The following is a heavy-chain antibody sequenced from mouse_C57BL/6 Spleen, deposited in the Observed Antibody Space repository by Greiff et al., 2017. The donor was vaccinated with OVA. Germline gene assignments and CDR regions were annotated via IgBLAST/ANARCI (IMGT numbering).Heavy chain of an antibody. CDR1: GFSLTSYG. D-gene: IGHD3-1*01. Sequence: QVQLQQSGPGLVQPSQSLSITCTVSGFSLTSYGVHWVRQSPGKGLEWLGVIWSGGSTDYNAAFISRLSISKDNSKSQVFFKMNSLQADDTAIYYCARGLHYFDYWGQGTTLTVSS. CDR3: ARGLHYFDY. V-gene: IGHV2-2*01. J-gene: IGHJ2*01. CDR2: IWSGGST.